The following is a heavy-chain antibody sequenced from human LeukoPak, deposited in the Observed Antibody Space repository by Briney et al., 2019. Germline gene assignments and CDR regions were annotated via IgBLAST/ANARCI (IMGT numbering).Heavy chain of an antibody. J-gene: IGHJ6*02. CDR3: ARDSGGDYSHGYYGMDV. Sequence: GGSLRLSCAASGFTFSSYSMNWVRQAPGKGLEWVSYISSSSSTIYYADSVKGRFTVSRDNAKNSLYLQMNSLRAEDTAVYYCARDSGGDYSHGYYGMDVWGQGTTVTVSS. CDR1: GFTFSSYS. D-gene: IGHD4-11*01. CDR2: ISSSSSTI. V-gene: IGHV3-48*04.